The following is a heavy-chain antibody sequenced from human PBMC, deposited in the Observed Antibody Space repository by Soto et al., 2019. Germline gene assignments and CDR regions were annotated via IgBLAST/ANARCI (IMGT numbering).Heavy chain of an antibody. CDR3: ARMAEAIFGGMDV. D-gene: IGHD3-3*01. J-gene: IGHJ6*02. CDR2: IWYDGSNK. V-gene: IGHV3-33*01. CDR1: GFTFSSYG. Sequence: GGSLRLSCAASGFTFSSYGMHWVRQAPGKGLEWVAVIWYDGSNKYYADSVKGGFTISRDNSKNTLYLQMNSLRAEDTAVYYCARMAEAIFGGMDVWGQGTTVTVSS.